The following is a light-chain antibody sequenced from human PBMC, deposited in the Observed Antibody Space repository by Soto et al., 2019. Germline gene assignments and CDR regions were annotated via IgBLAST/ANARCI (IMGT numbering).Light chain of an antibody. Sequence: QSALTQPRSVSGSPGQSVTISCTGTSSDVGRYNYVSWYQHHPGKAPKLMIYDVSTRPSGVPDRFSGSKSGTTASLTISGLQAEDEADYCCCAYAGSPYVFGTGTKLTVL. J-gene: IGLJ1*01. CDR2: DVS. CDR3: CAYAGSPYV. CDR1: SSDVGRYNY. V-gene: IGLV2-11*01.